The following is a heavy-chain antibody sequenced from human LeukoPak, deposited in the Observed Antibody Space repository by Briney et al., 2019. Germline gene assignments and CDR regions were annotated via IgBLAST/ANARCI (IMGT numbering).Heavy chain of an antibody. CDR2: ISGSGGST. Sequence: GGSLRLSCAASGFTFSSYAMSWVRQAPGKGLEWVSAISGSGGSTYYADSVKGRFTISRDNSKNTLYLQMNSLRAEDTAVYYCAEAPDSITMIHEHWGQGTLVTVSS. CDR1: GFTFSSYA. J-gene: IGHJ1*01. CDR3: AEAPDSITMIHEH. V-gene: IGHV3-23*01. D-gene: IGHD3-22*01.